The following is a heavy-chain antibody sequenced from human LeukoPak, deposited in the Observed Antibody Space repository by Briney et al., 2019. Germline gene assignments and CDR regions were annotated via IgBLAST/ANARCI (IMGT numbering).Heavy chain of an antibody. CDR1: GFTFSSYA. Sequence: GGSLRLSCAASGFTFSSYAMSWVRQAPGKGLEWVSGISGSGSSTFYADSVRGRSTISRDNSKNTLYLQMNSLRAEDTAVYYCAKDRSGSYSQGLDYWGQGTLVTVSS. V-gene: IGHV3-23*01. J-gene: IGHJ4*02. CDR3: AKDRSGSYSQGLDY. D-gene: IGHD1-26*01. CDR2: ISGSGSST.